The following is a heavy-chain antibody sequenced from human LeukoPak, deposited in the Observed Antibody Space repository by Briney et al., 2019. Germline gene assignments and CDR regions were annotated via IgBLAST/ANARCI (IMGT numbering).Heavy chain of an antibody. V-gene: IGHV4-4*07. D-gene: IGHD6-19*01. CDR3: ARSQWLVSLDY. J-gene: IGHJ4*02. Sequence: SETLSLTCTVSGGSISSYYWSWIRQPAGKGLEWTGRIYTSGSTNYNPSLKSRVTMSVDTSKNQFSLKLSSVTAADTAVYYSARSQWLVSLDYWGQGTLVTVSS. CDR2: IYTSGST. CDR1: GGSISSYY.